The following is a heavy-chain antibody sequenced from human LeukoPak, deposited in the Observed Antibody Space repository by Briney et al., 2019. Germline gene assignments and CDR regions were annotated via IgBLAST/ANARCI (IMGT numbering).Heavy chain of an antibody. J-gene: IGHJ4*02. V-gene: IGHV3-74*01. Sequence: GGSLRLSCAASGFSFSNYWMHWVRQAPGKGLVWVTRMNSDGSATYYADSVQGQFTISRDNAKNTLYLQMNSLRAEDTAMYFCAKGPNYFDSWGQGTLVTVSS. CDR3: AKGPNYFDS. CDR2: MNSDGSAT. CDR1: GFSFSNYW.